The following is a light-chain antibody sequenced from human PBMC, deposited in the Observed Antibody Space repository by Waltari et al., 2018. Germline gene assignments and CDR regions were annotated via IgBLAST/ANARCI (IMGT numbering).Light chain of an antibody. Sequence: DIQVTQSPSTLSASVGDRVTITCRASQSIVVWLAWYQQKPGKAPRLLIYKASYLESGVPSRFSGSGSGTAFTLTISSLQADDFATYYCLQYNSYPWTFGQGTKVEI. CDR2: KAS. J-gene: IGKJ1*01. CDR3: LQYNSYPWT. V-gene: IGKV1-5*03. CDR1: QSIVVW.